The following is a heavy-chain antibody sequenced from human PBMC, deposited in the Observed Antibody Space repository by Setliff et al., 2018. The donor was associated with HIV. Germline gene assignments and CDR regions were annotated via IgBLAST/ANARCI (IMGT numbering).Heavy chain of an antibody. CDR3: AREQFLESGGVPNWYFDL. D-gene: IGHD3-3*01. CDR1: GYMFNIYY. V-gene: IGHV1-46*02. Sequence: ASVKVSCKTSGYMFNIYYMHWVRQVPGQGLEWMGLINPSGGRTTYAQNLQGRVTMTTDTSTNTAYMELRSLRSDDTAVYYCAREQFLESGGVPNWYFDLWGRGTLVTVSS. CDR2: INPSGGRT. J-gene: IGHJ2*01.